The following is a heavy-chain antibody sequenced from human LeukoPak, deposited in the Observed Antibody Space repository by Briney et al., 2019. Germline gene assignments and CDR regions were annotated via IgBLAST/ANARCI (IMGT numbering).Heavy chain of an antibody. D-gene: IGHD6-19*01. CDR3: ARVHAPFRRAVAGQSFDY. Sequence: ASVKVSCKASGDTFTGYYMHWVRQAPGQGLEWMGRINPNSGGTNYAEKFQGRVTMTRDTSISTAYMELSRLRSDDTAVYYCARVHAPFRRAVAGQSFDYWGQGTLVTVSS. CDR2: INPNSGGT. V-gene: IGHV1-2*06. J-gene: IGHJ4*02. CDR1: GDTFTGYY.